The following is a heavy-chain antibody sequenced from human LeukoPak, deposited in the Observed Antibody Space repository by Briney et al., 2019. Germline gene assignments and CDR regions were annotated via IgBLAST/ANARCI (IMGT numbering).Heavy chain of an antibody. CDR1: GYNFIDYW. J-gene: IGHJ4*02. Sequence: RGESLEISCKGSGYNFIDYWIGWVRQLPGKGLEWMGIIYPGDSDTRYSPSFQGQVTISADKSISTAYLHWSSLKASDTAIYYCARQPQWELRSGYFDYWGQGTLVTVSS. CDR2: IYPGDSDT. V-gene: IGHV5-51*01. D-gene: IGHD1-26*01. CDR3: ARQPQWELRSGYFDY.